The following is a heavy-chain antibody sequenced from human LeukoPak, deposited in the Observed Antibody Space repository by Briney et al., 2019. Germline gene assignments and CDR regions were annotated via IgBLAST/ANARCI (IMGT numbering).Heavy chain of an antibody. Sequence: GGSLRLSCAASGFMFSSYGMHWVRQAPGKGLEWVAFIQYDGSKEYYADSVEGRFTISRDKYKNTLYLQMNSLRAEDTALYYCARDPGDILVAGTFDYWGQGTLVTVSS. CDR2: IQYDGSKE. D-gene: IGHD6-19*01. J-gene: IGHJ4*02. CDR1: GFMFSSYG. CDR3: ARDPGDILVAGTFDY. V-gene: IGHV3-30*02.